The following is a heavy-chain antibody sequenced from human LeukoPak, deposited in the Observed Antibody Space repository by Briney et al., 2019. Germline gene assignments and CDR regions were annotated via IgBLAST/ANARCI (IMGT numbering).Heavy chain of an antibody. V-gene: IGHV1-8*01. CDR3: AIGYCSGGSCYSEGYYYYGMDV. CDR1: GYTFTSYD. D-gene: IGHD2-15*01. CDR2: MNPNSGNT. Sequence: ASVKVSCKASGYTFTSYDINWVRQATGQGLEWMGWMNPNSGNTGYAQKFRGRVTMTRNTSISTAYMELSSLRSEDTAVYYCAIGYCSGGSCYSEGYYYYGMDVWGQGTTVTVSS. J-gene: IGHJ6*02.